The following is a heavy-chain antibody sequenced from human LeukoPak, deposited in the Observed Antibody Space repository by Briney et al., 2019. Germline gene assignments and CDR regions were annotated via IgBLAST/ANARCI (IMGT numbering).Heavy chain of an antibody. Sequence: ASVKVSCKTSGYTFTSYGFSWVRQAPGQGLEWMGRISASNINTHYAQRLQGRVTMTTDTSTSTAYMELRSLRSDDTAVYYCARGELSFDYWGQGTLVTVSS. CDR3: ARGELSFDY. D-gene: IGHD1-7*01. CDR2: ISASNINT. V-gene: IGHV1-18*01. CDR1: GYTFTSYG. J-gene: IGHJ4*02.